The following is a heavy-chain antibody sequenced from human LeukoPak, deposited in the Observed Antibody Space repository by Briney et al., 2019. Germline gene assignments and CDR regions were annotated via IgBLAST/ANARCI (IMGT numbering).Heavy chain of an antibody. J-gene: IGHJ1*01. V-gene: IGHV4-61*01. D-gene: IGHD6-13*01. CDR3: ARHGSIAAAGTPYFQH. Sequence: PSETLSLTCTVYGGSLTTNTSYWSWIRQPPGKGLEWIGYIYYSGSTNYNPSLKSRVTISVDTSKNQFSLKLSSVTAADTAVYYCARHGSIAAAGTPYFQHWGQGTLVTVSS. CDR2: IYYSGST. CDR1: GGSLTTNTSY.